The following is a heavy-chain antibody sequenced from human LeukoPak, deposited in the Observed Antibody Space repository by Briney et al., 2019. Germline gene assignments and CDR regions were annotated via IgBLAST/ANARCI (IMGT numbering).Heavy chain of an antibody. CDR3: ASLRVGP. Sequence: GGSLRLSCTASGFTFSGYAMSWVRQAPGKGLDWVSGLSGSGASTYYADSVKGRFTISRDNSKNTLYLQMNSLRAEDTAVYYCASLRVGPWGQGTLVTVSS. J-gene: IGHJ5*02. CDR1: GFTFSGYA. D-gene: IGHD2-15*01. CDR2: LSGSGAST. V-gene: IGHV3-23*01.